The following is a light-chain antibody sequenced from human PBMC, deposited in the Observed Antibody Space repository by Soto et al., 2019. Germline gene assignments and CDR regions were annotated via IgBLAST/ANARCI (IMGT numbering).Light chain of an antibody. CDR1: QSVSKY. V-gene: IGKV3-11*01. J-gene: IGKJ5*01. CDR3: QQRSNWPIT. CDR2: DAS. Sequence: EIVLTQSPATLSLSPGERVTLSCRTRQSVSKYFAWYQQKPGRAPRLLIYDASSRATGIPARFIGSGSGTDFTLTISSLEPEDFAIYYCQQRSNWPITFGQGTRLEIK.